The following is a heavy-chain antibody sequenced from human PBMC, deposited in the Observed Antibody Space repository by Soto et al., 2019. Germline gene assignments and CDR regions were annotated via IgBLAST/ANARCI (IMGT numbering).Heavy chain of an antibody. J-gene: IGHJ6*02. V-gene: IGHV3-33*01. CDR3: ARDTFGNYYYYGMDV. Sequence: QVQLVESGGGVVQPGRSLRLSCAASGFTFSSYGMHWVRQAPGKGLEWVAVIWYDGSNKYYADSVKGRFTISRDNSKNTLYLQMNSLRAEDTAVYYCARDTFGNYYYYGMDVRGQGTTVTVSS. CDR1: GFTFSSYG. D-gene: IGHD3-16*01. CDR2: IWYDGSNK.